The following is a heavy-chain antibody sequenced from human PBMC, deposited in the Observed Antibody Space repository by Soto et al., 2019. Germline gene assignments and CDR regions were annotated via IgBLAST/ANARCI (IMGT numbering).Heavy chain of an antibody. V-gene: IGHV1-8*01. CDR2: MNPNSGNT. Sequence: QVQLVQSGAEVKKPGASVKVSCKASGYTFTSYDINWVRQATGQGLEWMGWMNPNSGNTGYAQKFEGRVTMIRNTSISTAYMELSSLRSEDTAVYYCANRQHYGSGSNSFDPWGQGTLVTVSS. CDR1: GYTFTSYD. J-gene: IGHJ5*02. CDR3: ANRQHYGSGSNSFDP. D-gene: IGHD3-10*01.